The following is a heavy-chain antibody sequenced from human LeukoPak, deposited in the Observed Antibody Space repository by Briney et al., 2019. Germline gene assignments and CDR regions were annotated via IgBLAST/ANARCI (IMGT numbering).Heavy chain of an antibody. V-gene: IGHV3-7*01. Sequence: PGGSLRLSCAASGFTFSSYWMSWVRQAPGKGLEWVANIKQDGSEKYYVDSVKGRFAISRDNAKNSLCLQMNSLRAEDTAVYYCAREGGQLWYDAFDIWGQGTMVTVSS. J-gene: IGHJ3*02. D-gene: IGHD5-18*01. CDR1: GFTFSSYW. CDR2: IKQDGSEK. CDR3: AREGGQLWYDAFDI.